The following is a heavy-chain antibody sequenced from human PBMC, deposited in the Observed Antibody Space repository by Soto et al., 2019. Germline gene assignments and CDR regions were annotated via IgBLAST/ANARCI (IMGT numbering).Heavy chain of an antibody. CDR3: ARGLIVVVPAAPFDY. J-gene: IGHJ4*02. CDR2: ISSSSSTI. CDR1: GFTFSSYS. Sequence: EVQLVESGGGLVQPGGSLRLSCAASGFTFSSYSMNWVRQAPGKGLAWVSYISSSSSTIYYADSVKGRFTISRDNAKNSLYLQMNSLRAEDTAVYYCARGLIVVVPAAPFDYWGQGTLVTVSS. D-gene: IGHD2-2*01. V-gene: IGHV3-48*01.